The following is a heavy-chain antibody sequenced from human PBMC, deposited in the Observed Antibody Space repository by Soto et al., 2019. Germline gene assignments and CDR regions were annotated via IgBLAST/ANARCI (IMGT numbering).Heavy chain of an antibody. CDR2: INPSGGST. CDR1: GYTFTSYY. Sequence: ASVKVSCKASGYTFTSYYMHWVRQAPGRGLEWMGIINPSGGSTSYAQKFQGRVTMTRDTSTSTVYMELSSLRSEDTAVYYCARDVGYCSGGSCYHYYYYMDGWGKGTTVTVSS. J-gene: IGHJ6*03. V-gene: IGHV1-46*03. CDR3: ARDVGYCSGGSCYHYYYYMDG. D-gene: IGHD2-15*01.